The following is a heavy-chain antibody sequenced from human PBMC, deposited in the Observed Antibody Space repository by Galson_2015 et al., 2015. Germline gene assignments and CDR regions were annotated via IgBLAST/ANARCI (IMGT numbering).Heavy chain of an antibody. V-gene: IGHV5-51*01. CDR3: GRHSAVSGGGAFDV. CDR2: INPVDSNT. CDR1: GYRFTNNW. Sequence: QSGAEVKKPGESLRISCKASGYRFTNNWIGWVRQMPGKGLEWMGIINPVDSNTRYSPSLQGQVTISVDKSTSTAYLQWDNLKASDTAMYFCGRHSAVSGGGAFDVWGHGTVVTVSS. J-gene: IGHJ3*01. D-gene: IGHD6-25*01.